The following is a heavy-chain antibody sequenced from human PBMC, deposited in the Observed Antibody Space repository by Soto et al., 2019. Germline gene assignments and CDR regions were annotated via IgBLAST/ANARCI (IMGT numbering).Heavy chain of an antibody. Sequence: ASVKVSCKASGYTFTSYAMHWVRQAPGQRLEWMGWINAGNGNTKYAQKFQGRVTMTRDTSASTAYMELRSLRSDDTAVYYCARSSGGRRYAFDIWGQGTMVTVSS. J-gene: IGHJ3*02. CDR2: INAGNGNT. V-gene: IGHV1-3*01. CDR3: ARSSGGRRYAFDI. D-gene: IGHD3-22*01. CDR1: GYTFTSYA.